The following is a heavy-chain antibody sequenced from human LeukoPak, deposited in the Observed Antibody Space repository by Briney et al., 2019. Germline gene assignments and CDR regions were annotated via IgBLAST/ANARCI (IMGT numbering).Heavy chain of an antibody. V-gene: IGHV1-8*03. Sequence: ASVKVPCKASGYTFTSYDINWVRQATGQGLEWMGWMNPNSGNTGYAQKFQGRVTITRNTSISTAYMELSSLRSEDTAVYYCARGAWQWHTNDYWGQGTLVTVSS. J-gene: IGHJ4*02. CDR3: ARGAWQWHTNDY. D-gene: IGHD6-19*01. CDR1: GYTFTSYD. CDR2: MNPNSGNT.